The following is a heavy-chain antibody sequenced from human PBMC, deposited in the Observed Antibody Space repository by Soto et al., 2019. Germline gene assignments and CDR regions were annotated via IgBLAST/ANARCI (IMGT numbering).Heavy chain of an antibody. CDR2: ITGTGNSI. Sequence: WGSLRLSCAVSGCTFRNYAMSWVRQAPGKGLEWVAGITGTGNSISYSASVRGRFTISRDNSENTLHLQMNSLSAAVTAVDWCAKTQNSRLLNSWRQRALVTVSS. CDR1: GCTFRNYA. V-gene: IGHV3-23*01. J-gene: IGHJ4*02. CDR3: AKTQNSRLLNS.